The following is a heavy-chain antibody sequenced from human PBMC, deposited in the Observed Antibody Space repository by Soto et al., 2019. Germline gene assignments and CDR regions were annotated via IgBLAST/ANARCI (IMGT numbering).Heavy chain of an antibody. Sequence: HPGGSLRLSCAASGFTFSSYGMHWVRQAPGKGLEWVAVISYDGSNKYYADSVKGRFTISRDNSKNTLYLQMNSLRAEDTAVYYCAKEGGGSYYYYFDYWGQGTLVTVSS. CDR3: AKEGGGSYYYYFDY. D-gene: IGHD1-26*01. CDR2: ISYDGSNK. CDR1: GFTFSSYG. V-gene: IGHV3-30*18. J-gene: IGHJ4*02.